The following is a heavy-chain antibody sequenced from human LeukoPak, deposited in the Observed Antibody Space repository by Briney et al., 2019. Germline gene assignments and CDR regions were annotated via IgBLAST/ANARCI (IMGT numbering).Heavy chain of an antibody. J-gene: IGHJ5*02. D-gene: IGHD3-10*01. CDR3: ARERITMVRGVSSWFDP. CDR1: GYTFTSYG. CDR2: ISAYNGNT. V-gene: IGHV1-18*01. Sequence: GASVKVSCKASGYTFTSYGISWVRQAPGQGLEWMGWISAYNGNTNYAQKLQGRVTITRDTSASTAYMELSSLRSEDTAVYYCARERITMVRGVSSWFDPWGQGTLVTVSS.